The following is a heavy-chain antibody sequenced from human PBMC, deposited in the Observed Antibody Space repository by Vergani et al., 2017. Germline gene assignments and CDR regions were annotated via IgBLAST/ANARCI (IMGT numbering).Heavy chain of an antibody. J-gene: IGHJ3*01. Sequence: QVQLVQSGAEVKKPGSSVKVSCKASGGTFSSYTISWVRQAPGQGLEWMGRIIPILGIANYAQKFQGRVTITADKSTSTAYMELSSLRSDDTAVYFCARVAPSNSEVTPTAFDVWGQGTTVTVSS. D-gene: IGHD1-1*01. V-gene: IGHV1-69*02. CDR1: GGTFSSYT. CDR3: ARVAPSNSEVTPTAFDV. CDR2: IIPILGIA.